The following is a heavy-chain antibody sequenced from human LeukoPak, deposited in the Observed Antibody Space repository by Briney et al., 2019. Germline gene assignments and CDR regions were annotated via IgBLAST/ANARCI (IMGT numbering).Heavy chain of an antibody. J-gene: IGHJ6*03. V-gene: IGHV1-46*01. D-gene: IGHD3-3*01. CDR3: ARDGPSITIFGVVRSYYYMDV. Sequence: ASVKVSCTASGYTFTSYYMHWGRHAPGQGLEWMGIINPSGSSTSYAKKFQGRVTMTRDMSTRTVYMELSSLRSEDTAVYSCARDGPSITIFGVVRSYYYMDVWGKGTTVTVSS. CDR2: INPSGSST. CDR1: GYTFTSYY.